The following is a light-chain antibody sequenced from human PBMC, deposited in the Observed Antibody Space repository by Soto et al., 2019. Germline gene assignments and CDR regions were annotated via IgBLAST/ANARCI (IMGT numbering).Light chain of an antibody. V-gene: IGKV3-20*01. CDR1: QSVSSSY. J-gene: IGKJ1*01. CDR3: QQYGSSPGT. CDR2: GAS. Sequence: EIVLTQSPGTLSLSPGERATLSCRASQSVSSSYLAWYQQKPGQAPRLLIYGASSRATGIPDRFSGSGSVTDFTLTISRLEPEDLAVYYCQQYGSSPGTFGQGTKVEI.